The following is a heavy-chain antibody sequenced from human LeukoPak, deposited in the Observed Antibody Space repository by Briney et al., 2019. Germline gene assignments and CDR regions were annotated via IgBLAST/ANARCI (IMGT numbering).Heavy chain of an antibody. D-gene: IGHD3-10*01. CDR2: IKSETDGGTT. CDR3: RLDWFGESLTFYYYYGMDV. CDR1: GFTFSNAW. Sequence: GGSLRLSCAASGFTFSNAWMSWVRQAPGKGLEWVGRIKSETDGGTTDYAAPVKGRFTISRDDSKNTLYLQMNSLKTEDTGVYYCRLDWFGESLTFYYYYGMDVWGQGTTVTVSS. J-gene: IGHJ6*02. V-gene: IGHV3-15*01.